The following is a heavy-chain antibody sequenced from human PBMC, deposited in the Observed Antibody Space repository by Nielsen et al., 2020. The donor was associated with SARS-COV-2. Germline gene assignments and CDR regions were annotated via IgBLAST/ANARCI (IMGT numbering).Heavy chain of an antibody. CDR1: GYTFTSYA. J-gene: IGHJ4*02. CDR2: INAGNGNT. CDR3: ARDRWQQPYDY. V-gene: IGHV1-3*01. D-gene: IGHD6-13*01. Sequence: ASVKVSCKASGYTFTSYAMHWVRQAPGQRLEWMGWINAGNGNTKYSQKFQGRVTITRDTSASTAYMELSRLRSDDTAVYYCARDRWQQPYDYWGQGTLVTVSS.